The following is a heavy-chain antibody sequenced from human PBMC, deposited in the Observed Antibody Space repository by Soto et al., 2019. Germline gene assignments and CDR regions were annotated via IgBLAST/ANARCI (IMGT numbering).Heavy chain of an antibody. CDR1: GFTFSSYG. D-gene: IGHD1-26*01. J-gene: IGHJ4*02. CDR2: IWYDGSNK. Sequence: QVQLVESGGGVVQPGRSLRLSCAASGFTFSSYGMHWVRQAPGKGLEWVAVIWYDGSNKYYADSVKGRFTISRDNSKNTLYLQMNSLRAEDTAVYYCAREIRPALLRDWGQGTLVTVSS. V-gene: IGHV3-33*01. CDR3: AREIRPALLRD.